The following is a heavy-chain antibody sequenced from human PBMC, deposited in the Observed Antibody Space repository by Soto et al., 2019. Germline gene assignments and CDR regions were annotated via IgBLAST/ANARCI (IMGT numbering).Heavy chain of an antibody. Sequence: QVQLVQSGAEVKKPGASVKVSCKASGYTFTNYAMHWVRLAPGQRLEWMGWIHAGNGNTIYSQKFQGRVTITRDTSANTAYMELSSLGSEDTTVYYCARSPRSGGNYYYAMDVW. CDR3: ARSPRSGGNYYYAMDV. D-gene: IGHD3-3*01. CDR1: GYTFTNYA. CDR2: IHAGNGNT. V-gene: IGHV1-3*01. J-gene: IGHJ6*01.